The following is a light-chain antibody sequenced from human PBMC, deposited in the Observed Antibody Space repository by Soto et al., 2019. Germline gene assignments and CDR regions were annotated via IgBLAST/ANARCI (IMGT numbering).Light chain of an antibody. CDR2: DAS. V-gene: IGKV3-20*01. CDR3: QQYGSSSIT. Sequence: EIVVTQSPGTLSLSPGERATLTCRARQSVSSSYLAWYQQKPGQAPRLLIYDASSRATGIPDRFSGSGSGTDFTLTISSMEPEDFAMYYCQQYGSSSITFGQGTRLEIK. J-gene: IGKJ5*01. CDR1: QSVSSSY.